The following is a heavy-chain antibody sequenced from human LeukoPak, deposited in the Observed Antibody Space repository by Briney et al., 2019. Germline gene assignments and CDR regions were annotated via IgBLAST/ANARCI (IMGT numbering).Heavy chain of an antibody. V-gene: IGHV3-30*03. CDR2: ISYDGSNK. CDR1: GFTFSISG. Sequence: GGSLRLSCAASGFTFSISGMHWVRQAPGKGLEWVAVISYDGSNKYYADSVKGRFTVSRDNSKNTLYLQMNSLRAEDTAAYYCVRGAYSSSWLNFDYWGQGTLVTVSS. CDR3: VRGAYSSSWLNFDY. D-gene: IGHD6-13*01. J-gene: IGHJ4*02.